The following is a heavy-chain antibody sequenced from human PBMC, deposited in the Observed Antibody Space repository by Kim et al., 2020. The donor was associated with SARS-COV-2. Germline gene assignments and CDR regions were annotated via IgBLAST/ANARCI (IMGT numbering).Heavy chain of an antibody. CDR3: VNYFWPYYYGMDV. V-gene: IGHV3-64D*09. J-gene: IGHJ6*02. D-gene: IGHD3-16*01. Sequence: AASVKGRFTISRDNATNTLYLQMRSLSAEDTAVYYCVNYFWPYYYGMDVWGQGPTVTVSS.